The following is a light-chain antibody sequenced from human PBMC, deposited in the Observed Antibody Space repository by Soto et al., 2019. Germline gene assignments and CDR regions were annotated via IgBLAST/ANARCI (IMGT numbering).Light chain of an antibody. J-gene: IGLJ7*01. V-gene: IGLV1-40*01. CDR2: GNN. CDR1: SSNIGAGYD. CDR3: CSYAGSYTVI. Sequence: QSVLTQPPSVSGAPGQRVTISCTGSSSNIGAGYDVHWYKQLPGTAPKLLIFGNNNRPSGVPDRFSGSKFGPSASLAITGLQDDDEADYYCCSYAGSYTVIFGGGTQLTVL.